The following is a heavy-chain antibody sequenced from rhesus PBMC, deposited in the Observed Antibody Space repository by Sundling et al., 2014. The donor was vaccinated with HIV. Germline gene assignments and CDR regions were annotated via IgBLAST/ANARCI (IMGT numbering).Heavy chain of an antibody. CDR2: IYGRSINT. J-gene: IGHJ4*01. V-gene: IGHV4S10*01. D-gene: IGHD1-44*02. Sequence: QVQLQESGPGVVKPSETLSLTCAVSGGSISDTYRWTWIRQPPGKGLEWIGYIYGRSINTNYNPSLKSRVTVSKDTSKNQFSLKLTSVTAADTAVYYCAREEWQLYVDYWGQGSPGHRLL. CDR3: AREEWQLYVDY. CDR1: GGSISDTYR.